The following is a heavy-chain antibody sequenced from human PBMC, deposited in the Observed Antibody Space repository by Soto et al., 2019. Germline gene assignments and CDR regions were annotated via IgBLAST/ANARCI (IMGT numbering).Heavy chain of an antibody. Sequence: SETLSLTCAVYGGSFSGYYWSWIRQPPGKGLEWIGEINHSGSTNYNPSLKSRVTISVDTSKNQFSLKLSSVTAADTAVYYCGRGGGSGWYYFDYWGQGTLVTVSS. CDR3: GRGGGSGWYYFDY. CDR1: GGSFSGYY. J-gene: IGHJ4*02. D-gene: IGHD6-19*01. V-gene: IGHV4-34*01. CDR2: INHSGST.